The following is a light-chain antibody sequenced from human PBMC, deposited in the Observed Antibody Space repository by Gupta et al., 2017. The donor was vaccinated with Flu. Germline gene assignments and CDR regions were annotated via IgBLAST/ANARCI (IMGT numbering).Light chain of an antibody. V-gene: IGKV3-20*01. CDR2: GAS. Sequence: IVLTQSPGPLSLSPGERATLSCKASPRISTTYLAWYQQKPGQAPRLLIYGASNRATGIPDRFSGSGSGTDFTLTISRLEPEDSAVYYCQQCNDSPPTFGQGTKVEIK. CDR3: QQCNDSPPT. J-gene: IGKJ1*01. CDR1: PRISTTY.